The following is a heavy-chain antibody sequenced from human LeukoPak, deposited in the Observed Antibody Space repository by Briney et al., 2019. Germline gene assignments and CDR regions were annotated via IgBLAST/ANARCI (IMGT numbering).Heavy chain of an antibody. D-gene: IGHD2-2*01. Sequence: SETLSLTCAVYGGSFSGYYWSWIRQPPGKGLEWIGEINHSGSTNYNPSLKSRVTISVDTSKNQFSLKLSSVTAADTAVYYCARGKPYCSSTSCYVHYFDYWGQGTLVTVSS. V-gene: IGHV4-34*01. CDR2: INHSGST. CDR1: GGSFSGYY. CDR3: ARGKPYCSSTSCYVHYFDY. J-gene: IGHJ4*02.